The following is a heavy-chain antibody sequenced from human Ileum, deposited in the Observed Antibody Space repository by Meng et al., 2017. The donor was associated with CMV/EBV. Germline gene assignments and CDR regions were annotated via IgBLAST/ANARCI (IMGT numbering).Heavy chain of an antibody. Sequence: GESLKISCAASGFSFNTYWMSWVRQAPGKGLECVVNIKPDGSETYYVDSVKGRFTVSRDNAKNSLFLQMNSLRVDDTAVYYCAAGNYFNDWGQGTLVTVSS. CDR1: GFSFNTYW. V-gene: IGHV3-7*01. CDR3: AAGNYFND. CDR2: IKPDGSET. J-gene: IGHJ4*02.